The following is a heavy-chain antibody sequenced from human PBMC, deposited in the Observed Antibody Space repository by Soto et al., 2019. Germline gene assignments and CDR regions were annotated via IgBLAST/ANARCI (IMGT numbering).Heavy chain of an antibody. CDR3: AKQVRDGTSAPYYFDY. D-gene: IGHD4-4*01. Sequence: GGSLRLSCAGSGFTFSKYAMSWARQAPGKGLEWVSAISSAVNTYYADSVKGRFTISRDNFKNTLSLQMNSLRAEDTAVYYCAKQVRDGTSAPYYFDYWGQGTLVTVSS. CDR1: GFTFSKYA. J-gene: IGHJ4*02. CDR2: ISSAVNT. V-gene: IGHV3-23*01.